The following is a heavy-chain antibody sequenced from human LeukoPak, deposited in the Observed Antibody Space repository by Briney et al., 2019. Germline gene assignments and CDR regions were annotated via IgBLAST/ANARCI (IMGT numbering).Heavy chain of an antibody. Sequence: SVKVSCKASGGTFSSYAISWVRQAPGQGLEWMGRIIPILGIANYAQKFQGRVTITADKSTSTAYMELSSLRSEDTAVYYCARDQIAAAGTYDYWGQGTLVTVSS. CDR1: GGTFSSYA. CDR2: IIPILGIA. D-gene: IGHD6-13*01. CDR3: ARDQIAAAGTYDY. J-gene: IGHJ4*02. V-gene: IGHV1-69*04.